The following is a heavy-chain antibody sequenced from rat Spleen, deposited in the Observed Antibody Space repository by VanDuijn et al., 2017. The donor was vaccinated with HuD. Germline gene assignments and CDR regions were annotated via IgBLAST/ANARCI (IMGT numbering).Heavy chain of an antibody. CDR3: AKEAFYGSRYFDF. J-gene: IGHJ1*01. V-gene: IGHV5-20*01. Sequence: EVQLVESGGGLVQPGRSLKLSCAASGFIFSDHYVAWLRQAPTKGLEWVATINYDGRSTFYRDSVRARFTISRDNAKNILYLQMDSLRSEDTATYYCAKEAFYGSRYFDFWGPGTMVTVSS. D-gene: IGHD1-7*01. CDR2: INYDGRST. CDR1: GFIFSDHY.